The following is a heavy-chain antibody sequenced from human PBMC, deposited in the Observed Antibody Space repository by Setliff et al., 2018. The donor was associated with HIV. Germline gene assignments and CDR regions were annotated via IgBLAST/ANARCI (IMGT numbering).Heavy chain of an antibody. J-gene: IGHJ4*02. CDR2: ISYSGSAI. Sequence: PGGSLRLSCAASGFPFSSYEMNWVRQAPGKGLEWVAYISYSGSAIHYADSVKGRFTISRDNAKNSLYLQMNSLRAEDTAVYYCARDSSSWYEFYFDCWGQGTLVTVSS. D-gene: IGHD6-13*01. V-gene: IGHV3-48*03. CDR3: ARDSSSWYEFYFDC. CDR1: GFPFSSYE.